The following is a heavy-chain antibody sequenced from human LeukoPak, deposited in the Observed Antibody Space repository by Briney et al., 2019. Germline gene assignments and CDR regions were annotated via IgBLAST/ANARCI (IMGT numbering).Heavy chain of an antibody. D-gene: IGHD3-9*01. J-gene: IGHJ5*02. CDR3: ARESGYYDVLTGYYNQNWFDP. CDR1: GGSFSNYY. V-gene: IGHV4-34*01. Sequence: SETLSLTCAVYGGSFSNYYWSWIRRPPGKGLEWIGEINHSGSTNYNPSLKSRVTISVDTSKNQFSLKLTSVTAADTAVFYCARESGYYDVLTGYYNQNWFDPWGQGTLVTVSS. CDR2: INHSGST.